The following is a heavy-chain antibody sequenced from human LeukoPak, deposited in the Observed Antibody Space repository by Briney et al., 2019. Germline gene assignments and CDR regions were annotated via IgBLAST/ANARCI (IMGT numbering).Heavy chain of an antibody. J-gene: IGHJ4*02. Sequence: SETLSLTCAVYGGSFSGYYWSWICQPPGKGLEWVGEINHSGSTNYNPSLKSRVTISVDTSKNQFSLKLSSVTAADTAVYYCARPGYYYDSSGYLYWGQGTLVTVSS. V-gene: IGHV4-34*01. CDR3: ARPGYYYDSSGYLY. CDR2: INHSGST. D-gene: IGHD3-22*01. CDR1: GGSFSGYY.